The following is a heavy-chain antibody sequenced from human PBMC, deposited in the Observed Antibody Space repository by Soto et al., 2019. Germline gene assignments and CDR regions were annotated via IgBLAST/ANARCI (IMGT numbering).Heavy chain of an antibody. CDR2: MNPNSGNT. V-gene: IGHV1-8*01. Sequence: GASVKVSCKASGYTFTSYDINWVRQATGQGLEWMGWMNPNSGNTGYAQKFQGRVTMTRNTSISTAYMELSSLRSEDTAVYYCARGGDIVVADNWFDPWGQGTLVTSPQ. J-gene: IGHJ5*02. CDR3: ARGGDIVVADNWFDP. D-gene: IGHD2-15*01. CDR1: GYTFTSYD.